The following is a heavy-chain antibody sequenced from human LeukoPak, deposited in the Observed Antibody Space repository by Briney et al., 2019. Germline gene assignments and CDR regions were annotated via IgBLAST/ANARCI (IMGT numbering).Heavy chain of an antibody. CDR3: ARVYSYGSLDAFDI. D-gene: IGHD5-18*01. Sequence: APVKVSCKASGYTFTSYDIHWVRPATGQGLEWMGWMNPNSGNPGYAQKFQGRVTMTRNTSISTAYKELSSLRSEDTAVYYCARVYSYGSLDAFDIWGQGTMVTVSS. J-gene: IGHJ3*02. V-gene: IGHV1-8*01. CDR1: GYTFTSYD. CDR2: MNPNSGNP.